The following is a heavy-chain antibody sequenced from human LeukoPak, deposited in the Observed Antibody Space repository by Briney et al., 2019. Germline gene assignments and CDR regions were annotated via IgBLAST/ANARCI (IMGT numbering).Heavy chain of an antibody. CDR3: ARTIFGQGKHNYYYYYYMDV. D-gene: IGHD3-9*01. CDR1: GYTFTSYG. CDR2: ISAYNGNT. V-gene: IGHV1-18*01. Sequence: GASVKVSCKASGYTFTSYGISWVRQAPGQGLEWMGWISAYNGNTNYAQKLQGRVTMTTDTSTSTAYMELRSLRSDDTAVYYCARTIFGQGKHNYYYYYYMDVWGKGTTVTISS. J-gene: IGHJ6*03.